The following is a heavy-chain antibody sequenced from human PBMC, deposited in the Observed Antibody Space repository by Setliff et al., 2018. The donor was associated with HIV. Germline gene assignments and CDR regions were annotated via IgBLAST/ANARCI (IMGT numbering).Heavy chain of an antibody. CDR2: FDPQDGET. J-gene: IGHJ4*02. CDR1: GYTFTSYG. Sequence: GASVKVSCKASGYTFTSYGITWVRQAPGKGLEWMGYFDPQDGETVYAQKFQGRVTMTEETSTDTAYMEMSSLRSDDTAVYFCARGSLRFGALFPDFWGRGTLVTVSS. D-gene: IGHD3-10*01. V-gene: IGHV1-24*01. CDR3: ARGSLRFGALFPDF.